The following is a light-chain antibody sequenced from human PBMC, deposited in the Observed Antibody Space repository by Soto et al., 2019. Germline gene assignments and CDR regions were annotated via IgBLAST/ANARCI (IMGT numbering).Light chain of an antibody. Sequence: EIVLTQSPGTLSLSPGERATLSCRAGQSIRSNYVAWYQQKPGQGPRLLIYGASSRATGIPDGFSGSGSGTDFTLIISRLEPEDFAMYYCQQYGSSPRTFGQGTKVEIK. V-gene: IGKV3-20*01. CDR2: GAS. CDR3: QQYGSSPRT. J-gene: IGKJ1*01. CDR1: QSIRSNY.